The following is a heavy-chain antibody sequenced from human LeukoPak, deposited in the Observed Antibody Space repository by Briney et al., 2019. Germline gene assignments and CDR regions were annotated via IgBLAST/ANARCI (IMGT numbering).Heavy chain of an antibody. Sequence: ASVKVSCKASGYTFTSYDINWVRQATGQGLEWMGWMNPNSGNTGYAQKFQGRVTMTRNTSISTAYMELSSLRSEDTAVYYCARGPNFRLWYNYYYYMDVWGKGTTVTVSS. V-gene: IGHV1-8*01. D-gene: IGHD5-18*01. J-gene: IGHJ6*03. CDR3: ARGPNFRLWYNYYYYMDV. CDR2: MNPNSGNT. CDR1: GYTFTSYD.